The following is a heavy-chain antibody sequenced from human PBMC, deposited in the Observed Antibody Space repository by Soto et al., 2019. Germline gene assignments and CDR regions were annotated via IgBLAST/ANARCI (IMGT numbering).Heavy chain of an antibody. V-gene: IGHV3-21*01. CDR1: GFTFSSYS. J-gene: IGHJ4*02. CDR3: ARELLQWLAHPDY. Sequence: GGSLRLSCAASGFTFSSYSMNWVRQAPGKGLEWVSSISSSSSYIYYADSVKGRFTISRDNAKNSLYLQMNSLRAEDTAVYYCARELLQWLAHPDYWGQGTLVTVSS. D-gene: IGHD6-19*01. CDR2: ISSSSSYI.